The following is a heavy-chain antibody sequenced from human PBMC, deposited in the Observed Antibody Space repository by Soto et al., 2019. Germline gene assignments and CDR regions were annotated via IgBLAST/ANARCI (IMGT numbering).Heavy chain of an antibody. CDR1: GYTFTSCC. J-gene: IGHJ6*02. D-gene: IGHD3-3*01. CDR2: ISAYNGNT. CDR3: ARSSLGLGIFGVVPAPHYYYGMDV. V-gene: IGHV1-18*01. Sequence: ASVKVSCKASGYTFTSCCLSWVRQAPGQGLEWMGWISAYNGNTNYAQKLQGRVTMTTDTSTSTAYMELRSLRSDDTAVYYCARSSLGLGIFGVVPAPHYYYGMDVWGQGTTVTVSS.